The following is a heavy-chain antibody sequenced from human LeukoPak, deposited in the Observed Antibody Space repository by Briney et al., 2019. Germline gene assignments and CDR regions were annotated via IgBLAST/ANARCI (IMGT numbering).Heavy chain of an antibody. Sequence: PSETLSLTCTVSGGPISSYYWRWTRQPPGKGLEWIGYIYYSGSTNYTPSLKSRVTISVDTSKNQFSRKLSSVTAADTAVYYCARMGGSGSLDYWGQGTLVTVSS. CDR3: ARMGGSGSLDY. CDR2: IYYSGST. CDR1: GGPISSYY. D-gene: IGHD3-10*01. V-gene: IGHV4-59*01. J-gene: IGHJ4*02.